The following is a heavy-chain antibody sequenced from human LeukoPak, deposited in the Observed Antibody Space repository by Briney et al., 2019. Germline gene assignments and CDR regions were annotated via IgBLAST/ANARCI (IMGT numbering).Heavy chain of an antibody. J-gene: IGHJ4*02. Sequence: ESGPTLVKPTQTLTLTCTSSGFSLSTSGVGVGWIRQPPGKALEWLALIYWNDDKRYSPSLKSRLTITKDTSKNQVVLTMTNMDPVDTATYYCAHSGYDILTGPGGFDYWGQGTLVTVSS. V-gene: IGHV2-5*01. CDR3: AHSGYDILTGPGGFDY. D-gene: IGHD3-9*01. CDR2: IYWNDDK. CDR1: GFSLSTSGVG.